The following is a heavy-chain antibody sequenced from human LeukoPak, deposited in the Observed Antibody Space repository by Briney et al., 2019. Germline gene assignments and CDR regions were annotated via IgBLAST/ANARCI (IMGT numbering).Heavy chain of an antibody. CDR2: MYYSGSA. CDR1: GGSLVNYY. D-gene: IGHD2/OR15-2a*01. Sequence: SETLPLTLTVSGGSLVNYYWSWIRQPPGKGLEWIGYMYYSGSANYNPSLKSRVNISIDTSKDQFSLKLSSVTAADTAVYYCARLPLSSYYSDYWGQETLVTVSS. J-gene: IGHJ4*02. V-gene: IGHV4-59*08. CDR3: ARLPLSSYYSDY.